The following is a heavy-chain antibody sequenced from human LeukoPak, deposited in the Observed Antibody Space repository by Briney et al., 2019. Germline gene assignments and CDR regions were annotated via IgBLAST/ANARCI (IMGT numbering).Heavy chain of an antibody. V-gene: IGHV1-3*01. CDR3: ARAPTDYGGTFDY. Sequence: ASVKVSCKASGYTFSNYAMHWVRQAPGQRPEWMAWNNGGNGNTKHAQKFQGRVTTTRDTSASTAYMELSSLSSEDTAVYYCARAPTDYGGTFDYWGQGILVTVSS. CDR2: NNGGNGNT. J-gene: IGHJ4*02. D-gene: IGHD4-23*01. CDR1: GYTFSNYA.